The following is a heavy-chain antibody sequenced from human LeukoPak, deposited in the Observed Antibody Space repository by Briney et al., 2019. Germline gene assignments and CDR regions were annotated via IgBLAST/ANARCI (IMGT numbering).Heavy chain of an antibody. J-gene: IGHJ5*02. Sequence: GASVKVSCKASGYPFTTYGFIWVRQAPGRGLEWMGWISANNGNTKYGQKFQGRVTMTTDTTTETAYMELSSLRFDDTAIYYCARTVGDRADPWGQGSLVTVSS. CDR1: GYPFTTYG. D-gene: IGHD2-21*01. V-gene: IGHV1-18*01. CDR3: ARTVGDRADP. CDR2: ISANNGNT.